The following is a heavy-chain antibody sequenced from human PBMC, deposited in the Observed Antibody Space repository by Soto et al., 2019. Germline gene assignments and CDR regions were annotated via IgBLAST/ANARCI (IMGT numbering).Heavy chain of an antibody. D-gene: IGHD6-13*01. V-gene: IGHV1-8*01. CDR2: MNPNSGNT. J-gene: IGHJ6*03. CDR1: GYTFTSYD. Sequence: QVQLVQSGAEVKKPGASVKVSCKASGYTFTSYDINWVRQATGQGLEWMGWMNPNSGNTGYAQKFQGRVTMTRNTSISTADRELSSLRSEDTAVYYCARGDGYIAAAGYYYYYYIDVWGKGTTVTVSS. CDR3: ARGDGYIAAAGYYYYYYIDV.